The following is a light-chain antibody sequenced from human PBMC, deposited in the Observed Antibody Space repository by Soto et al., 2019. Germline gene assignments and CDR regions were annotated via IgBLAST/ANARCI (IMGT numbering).Light chain of an antibody. CDR3: QHYNHWPLT. CDR1: QSFSSS. J-gene: IGKJ1*01. Sequence: EIVMTQSPATLSVSPGARATLSCRASQSFSSSLAWYQHKPCQSPRLLIYGTSTRATGVPARFSGSGSGTEFTLTISSLQSEDFAVYYCQHYNHWPLTFGQGTKVDIK. V-gene: IGKV3-15*01. CDR2: GTS.